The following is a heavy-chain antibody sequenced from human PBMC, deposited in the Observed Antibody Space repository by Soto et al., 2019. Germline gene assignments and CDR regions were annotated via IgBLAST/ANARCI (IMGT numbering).Heavy chain of an antibody. CDR2: ISSSSATI. J-gene: IGHJ4*02. CDR3: MCILSGSYFVS. D-gene: IGHD5-12*01. Sequence: GRLALGKGLEWVSYISSSSATIYYADSVKGRFTISRDNAKNSLYLQMSSLRDDDKAVYYCMCILSGSYFVSLGQG. V-gene: IGHV3-48*02.